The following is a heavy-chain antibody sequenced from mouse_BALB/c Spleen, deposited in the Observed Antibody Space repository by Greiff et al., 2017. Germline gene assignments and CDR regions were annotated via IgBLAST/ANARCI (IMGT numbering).Heavy chain of an antibody. J-gene: IGHJ3*01. CDR3: ARDVGGNYPFAY. Sequence: EVQRVESGGGLVKPGGSLKLSCAASGFTFSDYYMYWVRQTPEKRLEWVATISDGGSYTYYPDSVKGRFTISRDNAKNNLYLQMSSLKSEDTAMYYCARDVGGNYPFAYWGQGTLVTVSA. V-gene: IGHV5-4*02. CDR2: ISDGGSYT. D-gene: IGHD2-1*01. CDR1: GFTFSDYY.